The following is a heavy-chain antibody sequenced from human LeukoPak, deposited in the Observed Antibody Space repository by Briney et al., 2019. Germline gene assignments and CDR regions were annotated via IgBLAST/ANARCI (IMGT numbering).Heavy chain of an antibody. CDR3: ARDGGSFSYNMDV. J-gene: IGHJ6*02. CDR2: INSGDGGT. V-gene: IGHV1-46*01. CDR1: GYTFTSYY. Sequence: ASVKVSCKASGYTFTSYYMHWVRQAPGQGLEWMGAINSGDGGTTLPQKFQGRVTLTRDTSTSTVYMELSSLRSEDTAVYFCARDGGSFSYNMDVWGQGTTVTVSS. D-gene: IGHD1-26*01.